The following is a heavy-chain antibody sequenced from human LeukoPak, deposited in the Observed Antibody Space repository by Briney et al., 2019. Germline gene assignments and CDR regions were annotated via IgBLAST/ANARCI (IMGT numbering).Heavy chain of an antibody. CDR2: ISVYNHNT. CDR1: GYTFPTSG. CDR3: ARTNLDCKNGVCYDY. V-gene: IGHV1-18*01. Sequence: ASVTVSCKASGYTFPTSGISWVRQAPGQGLEWMGWISVYNHNTNYAQRFQGRVTVTTDTSTRTAYMELRSLRSDDTAVYYCARTNLDCKNGVCYDYWGQGTLVTVSS. D-gene: IGHD2-8*01. J-gene: IGHJ4*02.